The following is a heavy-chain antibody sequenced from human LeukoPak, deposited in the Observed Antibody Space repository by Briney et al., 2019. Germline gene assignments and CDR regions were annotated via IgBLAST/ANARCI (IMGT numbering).Heavy chain of an antibody. CDR1: GGSISNYF. Sequence: KASETLSLTCTISGGSISNYFWTWIRQPPGKGLEWIGCVYYSGNTNHNPSLKSRVTISVDTSKNQFSLKLSSVTAADTAVYYCASTTRKLGAYYYYMDVWGKGTTVTISS. CDR3: ASTTRKLGAYYYYMDV. J-gene: IGHJ6*03. V-gene: IGHV4-59*12. CDR2: VYYSGNT. D-gene: IGHD1-26*01.